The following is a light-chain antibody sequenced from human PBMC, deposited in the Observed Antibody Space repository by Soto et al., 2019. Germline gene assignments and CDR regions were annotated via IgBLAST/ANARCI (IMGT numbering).Light chain of an antibody. CDR1: ESISSW. V-gene: IGKV1-5*03. J-gene: IGKJ1*01. CDR3: QQYNSYPWT. Sequence: DIQMTQSPSTLYASVGDRVTITCRASESISSWLAWYQQKPGKAPKLLIYKASNLESGVPSRFSGSGSGTELTLTISSLQPDDFATYYCQQYNSYPWTFGQGTKVEIK. CDR2: KAS.